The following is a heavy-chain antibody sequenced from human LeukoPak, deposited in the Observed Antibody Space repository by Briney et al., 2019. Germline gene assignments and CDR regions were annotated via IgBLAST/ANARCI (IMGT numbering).Heavy chain of an antibody. D-gene: IGHD3-10*01. CDR1: GFTFSSYA. J-gene: IGHJ4*02. CDR2: ISGSGGST. V-gene: IGHV3-23*01. Sequence: GGSLRLSCAASGFTFSSYAMSWVRQAPGKGLEWVSAISGSGGSTYYADSVKGRFTISRDNSKNTLYLQMNSLRAEDTAVYYCAKVSLWFGTSRDDYWGQGTLVTVSS. CDR3: AKVSLWFGTSRDDY.